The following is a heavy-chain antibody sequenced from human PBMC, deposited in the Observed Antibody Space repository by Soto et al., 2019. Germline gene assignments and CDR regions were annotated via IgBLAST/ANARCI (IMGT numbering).Heavy chain of an antibody. D-gene: IGHD2-15*01. J-gene: IGHJ6*03. CDR3: AKDGVVVVVAATPHYYYYMDV. CDR1: GFTFSSYA. V-gene: IGHV3-23*01. CDR2: ISGSGGST. Sequence: GGSLRLSCAASGFTFSSYAMSWVRQAPGKGLEWVSAISGSGGSTYYADSVKGRFTISRDNSKNTLYLQMNSLRAEDTAVYYCAKDGVVVVVAATPHYYYYMDVWGKGTTVTVSS.